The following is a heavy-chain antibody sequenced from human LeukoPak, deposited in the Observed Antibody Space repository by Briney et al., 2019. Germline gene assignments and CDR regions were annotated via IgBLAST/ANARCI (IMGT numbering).Heavy chain of an antibody. CDR3: ARHTQYYDILTGYYHYYFDY. CDR1: GGSISSYY. Sequence: SETLSLTCTVSGGSISSYYWSWIRQPPGKGLEWIGYISYSGSTNYNPSLKSRVTISVDTSKNQFSLKLSSVTAADTAVYYCARHTQYYDILTGYYHYYFDYWGQGTLVTVS. D-gene: IGHD3-9*01. V-gene: IGHV4-59*08. CDR2: ISYSGST. J-gene: IGHJ4*02.